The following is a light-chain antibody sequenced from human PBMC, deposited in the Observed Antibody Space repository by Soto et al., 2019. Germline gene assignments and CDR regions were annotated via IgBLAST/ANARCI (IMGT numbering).Light chain of an antibody. CDR3: SSYTSSSTYV. CDR2: EVV. Sequence: QSVLTQPASVSGSPGQSITVSCTGTSSDVGGYGYVSWYQQHPGKAPKLMIYEVVNRPSGVSNRFSGSKSGNTASLTISGLQAEDEADYYCSSYTSSSTYVFGPGTKVTVL. V-gene: IGLV2-14*01. J-gene: IGLJ1*01. CDR1: SSDVGGYGY.